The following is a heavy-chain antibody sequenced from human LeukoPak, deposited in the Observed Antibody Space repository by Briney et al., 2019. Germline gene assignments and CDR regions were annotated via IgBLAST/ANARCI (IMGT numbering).Heavy chain of an antibody. Sequence: GGSLRLSCAASEFTFSNYWMSWVRQAPGKGLEWVANIKQDGSEKYYLDSVKGRFTISRDNAKQSLYLQMNSLRAEDTAVYYCARGYCGGGSCYAFDIWGQGTMVTVSS. CDR3: ARGYCGGGSCYAFDI. CDR2: IKQDGSEK. CDR1: EFTFSNYW. V-gene: IGHV3-7*04. D-gene: IGHD2-15*01. J-gene: IGHJ3*02.